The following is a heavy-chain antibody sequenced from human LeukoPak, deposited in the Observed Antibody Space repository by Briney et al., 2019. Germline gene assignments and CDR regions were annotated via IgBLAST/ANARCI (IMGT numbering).Heavy chain of an antibody. D-gene: IGHD5-18*01. V-gene: IGHV3-53*01. Sequence: PGGSLRLSCAASGFTVSSNYMSWVRRAPGKGLEWVSVIYSGGSTYYADSVKGRFTISRDYSKNTLYLQMNSLRAEDTAVYCCARVYQPPAIRPGRHNWFDPWGQGTLVTVSS. J-gene: IGHJ5*02. CDR3: ARVYQPPAIRPGRHNWFDP. CDR2: IYSGGST. CDR1: GFTVSSNY.